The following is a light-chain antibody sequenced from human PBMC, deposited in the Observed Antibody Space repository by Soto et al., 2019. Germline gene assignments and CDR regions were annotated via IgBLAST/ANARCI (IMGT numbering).Light chain of an antibody. CDR3: QQYGSSPSGLT. V-gene: IGKV3-20*01. J-gene: IGKJ4*01. CDR2: GAS. Sequence: EIVLTQAPGTLSLSTGERATVSCRASQRVSSSYLAGYQQKPGQAPRLLIYGASSRATGIPDRFSGSGSGTDFTLTISRLEPEDFAVYYCQQYGSSPSGLTFGGGTKVDIK. CDR1: QRVSSSY.